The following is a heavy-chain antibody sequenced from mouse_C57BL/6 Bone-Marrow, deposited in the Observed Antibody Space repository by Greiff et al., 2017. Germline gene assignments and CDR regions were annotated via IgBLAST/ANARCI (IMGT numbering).Heavy chain of an antibody. CDR1: GFNIKDDY. D-gene: IGHD2-5*01. J-gene: IGHJ2*01. V-gene: IGHV14-4*01. CDR2: IDPENGDT. CDR3: TSIVSTRYYFDY. Sequence: EVQLQQSGAELVRPGASVKLSCTASGFNIKDDYMHWVKQRPEQGLEWIGWIDPENGDTEYASKFQGKATITADTSSNTAYLQLSSLTSEDTAVYYCTSIVSTRYYFDYWCQGTTLTVSS.